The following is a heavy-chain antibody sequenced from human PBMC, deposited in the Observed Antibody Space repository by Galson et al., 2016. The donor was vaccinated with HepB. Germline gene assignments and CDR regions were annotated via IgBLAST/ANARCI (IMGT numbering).Heavy chain of an antibody. CDR3: ARDRDAATASYYYYGMDV. CDR1: GYTFSNYY. CDR2: INPRGGST. D-gene: IGHD5-18*01. J-gene: IGHJ6*02. Sequence: SVKVSCKASGYTFSNYYIQWVRQAPGQGLEWMGVINPRGGSTHYTQKFQGRITMTRDTSTTTVYLELSSLRSEDTAVYYCARDRDAATASYYYYGMDVWGLGTTVTVSS. V-gene: IGHV1-46*01.